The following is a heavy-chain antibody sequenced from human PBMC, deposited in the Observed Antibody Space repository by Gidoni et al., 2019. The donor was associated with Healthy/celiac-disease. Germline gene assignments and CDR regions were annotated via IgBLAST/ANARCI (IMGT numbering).Heavy chain of an antibody. CDR2: ISYDGSNK. Sequence: QVQLVESGGGVVQPGRSLSLSCAASGFTFSRYAMHWVRQAPGKGLEWVTIISYDGSNKYYADSVKGRFTISRDSSKNTLYLQMNSRRAEDTAMYYCARDYRALAVAGNGMDVWGQGTTVTVSS. J-gene: IGHJ6*02. CDR1: GFTFSRYA. CDR3: ARDYRALAVAGNGMDV. D-gene: IGHD6-19*01. V-gene: IGHV3-30*04.